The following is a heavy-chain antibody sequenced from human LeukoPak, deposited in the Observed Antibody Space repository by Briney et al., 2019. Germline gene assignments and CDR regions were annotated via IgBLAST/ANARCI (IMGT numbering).Heavy chain of an antibody. D-gene: IGHD1-26*01. CDR3: AKDIGGSYFAYFDY. Sequence: GGSLRLSCAASGFTFDDYAMHWVRQAPGKGLEWVSGISWNSGSIGYADSVKGRFTISRDNAKNSLYLQMNSLRAEDTALYYCAKDIGGSYFAYFDYWGQGTLVTVSS. CDR1: GFTFDDYA. J-gene: IGHJ4*02. CDR2: ISWNSGSI. V-gene: IGHV3-9*01.